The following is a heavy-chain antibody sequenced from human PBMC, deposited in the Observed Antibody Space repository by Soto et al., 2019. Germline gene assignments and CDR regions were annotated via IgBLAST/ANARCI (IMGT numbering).Heavy chain of an antibody. J-gene: IGHJ6*02. D-gene: IGHD3-3*01. V-gene: IGHV4-59*01. CDR1: GGSISSYY. CDR2: IYYSGSA. CDR3: ARGSYDFWSGYHGMDV. Sequence: SETLSLTCTVSGGSISSYYWSWIRQPPGKGLEWIGYIYYSGSANYNPSLKSRVTISVDTSKNQFSLKLSSVTAADTAVYYCARGSYDFWSGYHGMDVWGQGTTVTVSS.